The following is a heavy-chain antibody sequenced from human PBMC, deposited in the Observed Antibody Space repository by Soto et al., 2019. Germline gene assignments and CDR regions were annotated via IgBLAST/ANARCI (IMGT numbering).Heavy chain of an antibody. V-gene: IGHV1-18*01. CDR3: XXXXXXXXIDY. J-gene: IGHJ4*02. CDR2: ISAHNGNT. CDR1: GYTFTSYG. Sequence: QVQLVQSGAEVKKPGASVKVSCKASGYTFTSYGISWVRQAPGQGLEWMGWISAHNGNTKYAQKVQGRVTMTTDTXXXXXXXXXXXXXXXXXXXXXXXXXXXXXXIDYWGQGTLVTVSS.